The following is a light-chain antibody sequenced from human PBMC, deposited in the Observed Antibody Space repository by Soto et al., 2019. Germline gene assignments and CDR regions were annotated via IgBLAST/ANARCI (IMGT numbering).Light chain of an antibody. Sequence: QSALTQPASVSGSPGQSITISCTGTSSDVGGYPYVSWYQQHPGKAPKLIIYEVTNRPSGVSNRFSGSKSGNTASLTISGLQAEDDGDYYCSSYTSTTTLVFGTGTKLTVL. CDR2: EVT. CDR1: SSDVGGYPY. CDR3: SSYTSTTTLV. V-gene: IGLV2-14*01. J-gene: IGLJ1*01.